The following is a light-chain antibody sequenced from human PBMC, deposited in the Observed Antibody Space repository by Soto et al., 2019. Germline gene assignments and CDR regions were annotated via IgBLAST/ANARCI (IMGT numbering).Light chain of an antibody. CDR3: QQYGSSPRT. CDR2: DAS. CDR1: QSVSRH. V-gene: IGKV3-20*01. J-gene: IGKJ1*01. Sequence: VLTPSPATLALSPGEGATLSPRASQSVSRHLAWYQQKPGQAPRLLIYDASNRATGIPDRFSGSGSGTDFTLTISRLEPEDFAVYYCQQYGSSPRTFGQGTKVDIK.